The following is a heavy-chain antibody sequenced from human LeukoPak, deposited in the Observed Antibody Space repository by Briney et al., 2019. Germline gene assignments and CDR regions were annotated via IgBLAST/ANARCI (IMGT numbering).Heavy chain of an antibody. D-gene: IGHD6-19*01. CDR1: GFAFGSEA. CDR3: AKVSGWYKDAYYFDY. V-gene: IGHV3-23*01. CDR2: ISPGGGTT. J-gene: IGHJ4*02. Sequence: GGSLRLSCGVSGFAFGSEAMNWVRQSPARGLEWVASISPGGGTTYYADSVKGRFTISRDNSNNTLYVQMSSLRAEDTAVYYCAKVSGWYKDAYYFDYWGQGTLVTVSS.